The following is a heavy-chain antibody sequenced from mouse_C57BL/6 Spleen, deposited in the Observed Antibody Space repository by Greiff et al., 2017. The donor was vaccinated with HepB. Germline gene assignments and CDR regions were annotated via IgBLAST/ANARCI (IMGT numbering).Heavy chain of an antibody. Sequence: VQLQQPGAELVKPGASVKLSCKASGYTFTSYWMHWVKQRPGRGLEWIGRIDPNSGGTKYNEKFKSKATLTVDKPSSTAYMQLSSLTSEDSAVYYCERGGTVVAPGYYAMDYWGQGTSVTVSS. CDR3: ERGGTVVAPGYYAMDY. D-gene: IGHD1-1*01. V-gene: IGHV1-72*01. CDR2: IDPNSGGT. CDR1: GYTFTSYW. J-gene: IGHJ4*01.